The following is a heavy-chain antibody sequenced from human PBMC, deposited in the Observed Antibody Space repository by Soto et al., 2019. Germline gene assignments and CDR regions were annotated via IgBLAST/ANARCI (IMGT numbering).Heavy chain of an antibody. CDR2: IISRNGGGTT. D-gene: IGHD4-4*01. Sequence: PGGSXRLSCVVSGVSLNDAWMIGFRHAPGKGLEWVGRIISRNGGGTTDYAAPVKVRFAISRDDSRNTVYLQMNRMNTEDTGVYYCDYTGFYNLWLDTWGQGSLVTVYS. V-gene: IGHV3-15*01. CDR1: GVSLNDAW. CDR3: DYTGFYNLWLDT. J-gene: IGHJ5*02.